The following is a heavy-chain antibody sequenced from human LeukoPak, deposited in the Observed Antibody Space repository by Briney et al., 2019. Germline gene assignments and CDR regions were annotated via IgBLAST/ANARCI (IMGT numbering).Heavy chain of an antibody. CDR1: GFTVSSNY. CDR2: IYSGGST. D-gene: IGHD3-10*01. Sequence: SGGSLRLSCAASGFTVSSNYMSWVRQAPGKGLEWVSVIYSGGSTYYADSVKGRFTISRDNAKNSLYLQMNSLRAEDTALYYCARGGGNYYGSGSHGFRHYFDYWGQGTLVTVSS. CDR3: ARGGGNYYGSGSHGFRHYFDY. J-gene: IGHJ4*02. V-gene: IGHV3-53*01.